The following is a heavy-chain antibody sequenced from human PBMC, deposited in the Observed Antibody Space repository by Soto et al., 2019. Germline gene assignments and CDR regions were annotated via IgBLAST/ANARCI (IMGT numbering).Heavy chain of an antibody. CDR2: IDPSDSYT. CDR1: GYSFTSYW. D-gene: IGHD5-12*01. CDR3: AKLRLDTAGAYYSDFYDWDG. J-gene: IGHJ6*04. Sequence: GESLKISCKGSGYSFTSYWISWVRQMPGKGLEWMGRIDPSDSYTNYSPSFQGHVTISADKSISTAYLQWSSLKASDTAMYYFAKLRLDTAGAYYSDFYDWDGRGNGTTITFSS. V-gene: IGHV5-10-1*01.